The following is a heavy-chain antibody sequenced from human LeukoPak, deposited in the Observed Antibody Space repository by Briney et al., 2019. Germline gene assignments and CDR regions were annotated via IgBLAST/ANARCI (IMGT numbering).Heavy chain of an antibody. CDR1: GGSISSYY. V-gene: IGHV4-4*09. D-gene: IGHD3-22*01. CDR3: ARGDDSSGYYSGWYFDL. Sequence: SETLSLTCTVSGGSISSYYWSWIRQPPGKGLEWIGYIYTSGSTNYNPSLKSRVTISVDTSKNQFSLKLSSVTAADTAVYYCARGDDSSGYYSGWYFDLWGRRTLVTVSS. J-gene: IGHJ2*01. CDR2: IYTSGST.